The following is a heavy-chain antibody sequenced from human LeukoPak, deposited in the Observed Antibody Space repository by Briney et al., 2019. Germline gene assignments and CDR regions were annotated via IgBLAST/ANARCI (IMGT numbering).Heavy chain of an antibody. D-gene: IGHD3-16*02. J-gene: IGHJ4*02. Sequence: PSETLSLTCTVSGGSISRGDYYWSWIRQPPGKGLEWIGYIYYSGSTYYNPSLKSRVTISVDTSKNQFSLKLSSVTAADTAVYYCARAVYDYVWGSYRLGFDYWGQGTLVTVSS. V-gene: IGHV4-30-4*01. CDR1: GGSISRGDYY. CDR3: ARAVYDYVWGSYRLGFDY. CDR2: IYYSGST.